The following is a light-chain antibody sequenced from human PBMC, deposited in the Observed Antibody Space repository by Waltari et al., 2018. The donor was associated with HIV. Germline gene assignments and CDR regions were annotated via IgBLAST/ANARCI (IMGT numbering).Light chain of an antibody. Sequence: QSVLTQPPSPSGTPGRRVPHPRSGSSPHIRGNTNNWYQPLPGTAPKLPLFVNNQRPSGVPDRFSGSKSGSSASLAIGGLQSEDEADYFCAAWDDSLNGWVFGGGTKLTVL. CDR1: SPHIRGNT. V-gene: IGLV1-44*01. CDR3: AAWDDSLNGWV. CDR2: VNN. J-gene: IGLJ3*02.